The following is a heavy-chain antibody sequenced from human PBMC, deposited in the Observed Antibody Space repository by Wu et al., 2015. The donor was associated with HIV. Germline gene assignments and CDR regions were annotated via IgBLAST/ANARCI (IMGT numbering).Heavy chain of an antibody. J-gene: IGHJ6*03. Sequence: QAQLVQSGAEVKKPGASVKISCKASAYTFTNYYIHWVRQAPGQGPEWIGGIIHMFGTTKYAQKFQGRVTITADDLTSTIYLELSSLTSEDTAVYYCARVAKAAGPITDYYMDVWGKGTTVTVSS. CDR3: ARVAKAAGPITDYYMDV. V-gene: IGHV1-69*01. D-gene: IGHD1-20*01. CDR1: AYTFTNYY. CDR2: IIHMFGTT.